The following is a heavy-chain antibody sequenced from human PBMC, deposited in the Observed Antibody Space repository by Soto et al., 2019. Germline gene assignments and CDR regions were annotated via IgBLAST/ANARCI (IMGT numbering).Heavy chain of an antibody. Sequence: EVQLVESGGGLVQPGGSLRLSCAASGFTFSSYSMNWVRQAPGKGLEWVSYISSSSTTKYYADSVKGRFTISRDNAKNSRYLQMNSRRAEDTAVYYCARDGCSGSNCLNWFDPWGQGTLVTVSS. CDR3: ARDGCSGSNCLNWFDP. D-gene: IGHD2-15*01. CDR1: GFTFSSYS. CDR2: ISSSSTTK. V-gene: IGHV3-48*01. J-gene: IGHJ5*02.